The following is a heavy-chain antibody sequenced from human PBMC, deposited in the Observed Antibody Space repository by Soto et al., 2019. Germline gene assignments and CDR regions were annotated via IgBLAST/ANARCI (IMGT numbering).Heavy chain of an antibody. Sequence: PGGSLRLSCAASGFTFSSYGMHWVRQAPGKWLEWVAVISYDGSNKYYADSVKGRFTISRDNSKNTLYLQMNSLRAEDMAVYYCAKDGRQWIRYYYYGMDVWGQGXTVTVYS. CDR3: AKDGRQWIRYYYYGMDV. V-gene: IGHV3-30*18. CDR1: GFTFSSYG. J-gene: IGHJ6*02. D-gene: IGHD5-18*01. CDR2: ISYDGSNK.